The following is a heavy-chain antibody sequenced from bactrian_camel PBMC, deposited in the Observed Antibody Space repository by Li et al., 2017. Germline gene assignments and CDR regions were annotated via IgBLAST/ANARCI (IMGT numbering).Heavy chain of an antibody. D-gene: IGHD4*01. CDR3: ARVRLRGGGADFDY. CDR1: GFTFSTYY. J-gene: IGHJ6*01. CDR2: ITIEGRKT. V-gene: IGHV3-2*01. Sequence: HVQLVESGGGLVQPGGSLRLSCAASGFTFSTYYMSWVRQPPGKGLEWVSTITIEGRKTYYPDSVQGRFTISRDDAKDTVYLQMNTLKSEDTALYYCARVRLRGGGADFDYWGQGTQVTVS.